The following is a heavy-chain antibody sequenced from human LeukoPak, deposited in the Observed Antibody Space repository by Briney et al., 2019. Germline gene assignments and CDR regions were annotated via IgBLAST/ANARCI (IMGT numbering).Heavy chain of an antibody. CDR1: GYTLTELS. D-gene: IGHD6-13*01. J-gene: IGHJ4*02. CDR3: ARASETAAAFDY. V-gene: IGHV1-24*01. Sequence: ASVKVSCKVSGYTLTELSMHWVRQAPGKGLEWMGGFDPEDGETIYAQKFQGRVTMTEDTSTDTAYMELSSLRSEDTAVYYCARASETAAAFDYWGQGTLVTVSS. CDR2: FDPEDGET.